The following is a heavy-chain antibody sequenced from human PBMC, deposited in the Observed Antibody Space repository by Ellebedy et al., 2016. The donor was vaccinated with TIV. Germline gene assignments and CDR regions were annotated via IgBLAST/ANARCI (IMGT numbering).Heavy chain of an antibody. CDR1: DNSISDYY. J-gene: IGHJ4*02. CDR3: ARPIVVPTPGFEY. CDR2: FYGSGTT. D-gene: IGHD2-21*01. V-gene: IGHV4-59*08. Sequence: SETLSLTCSVSDNSISDYYWSWIRQPPGKGLEWIGHFYGSGTTDYKPSLKGRVTISADTSKNQFSLKLNSVTAADTAVYFCARPIVVPTPGFEYWGQGILVTVFS.